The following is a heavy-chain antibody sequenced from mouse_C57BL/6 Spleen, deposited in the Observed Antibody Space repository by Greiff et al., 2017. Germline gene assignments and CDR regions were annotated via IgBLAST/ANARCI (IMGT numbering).Heavy chain of an antibody. Sequence: EVQGVESGGGLVKPGGSLKLSCAASGFTFSSYAMSWVRQTPEKRLEWVATISDGGSYTYYPDNVKGRFTISRDNAKNNLYLQMSHLKSEDTAMYYCAREGSNYECYFDCWGQGTTLTVSS. CDR2: ISDGGSYT. D-gene: IGHD2-5*01. CDR3: AREGSNYECYFDC. V-gene: IGHV5-4*01. CDR1: GFTFSSYA. J-gene: IGHJ2*01.